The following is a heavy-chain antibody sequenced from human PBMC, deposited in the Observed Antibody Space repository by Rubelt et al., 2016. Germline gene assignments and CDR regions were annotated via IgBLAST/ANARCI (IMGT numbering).Heavy chain of an antibody. CDR3: ARDVIPYYYYGMDV. CDR1: GFTFGGYS. D-gene: IGHD3-16*02. Sequence: VRPGGSLRLSCAASGFTFGGYSMNWLRQAPGKGLEWVSYISSSSSLIYYADSVKGRFTISRDNSKNTLYLQMNSLRAEDTAVYYCARDVIPYYYYGMDVWGQGTTVTVSS. CDR2: ISSSSSLI. J-gene: IGHJ6*02. V-gene: IGHV3-48*01.